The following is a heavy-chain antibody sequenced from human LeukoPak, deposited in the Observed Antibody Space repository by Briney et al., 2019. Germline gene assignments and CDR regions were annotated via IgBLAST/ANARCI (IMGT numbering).Heavy chain of an antibody. CDR3: AREGIAAAGPLYYFDY. CDR2: IYSGGST. CDR1: GFIVSNNF. Sequence: GGSLRLSCAASGFIVSNNFMSWVRQAPGKGLEWVSVIYSGGSTYYADSVKGRFTISRDNSKNTLYLQMNSLRAEDTAVYYCAREGIAAAGPLYYFDYWGQGTLVTVSS. D-gene: IGHD6-13*01. V-gene: IGHV3-53*01. J-gene: IGHJ4*02.